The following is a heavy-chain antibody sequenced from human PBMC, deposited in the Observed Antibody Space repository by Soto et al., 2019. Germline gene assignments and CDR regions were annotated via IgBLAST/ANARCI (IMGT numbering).Heavy chain of an antibody. V-gene: IGHV4-38-2*01. Sequence: PSETLSLTCGVSGFSISSGYYWGWVRQPPGKGLEWIGTIYHGGSTFYNPSLNSRVTISVDTSNNQFSLKLSSVTAADTALYYCARVDRSGCSLNFLDYWGQGTLVTVSS. CDR2: IYHGGST. J-gene: IGHJ4*02. CDR3: ARVDRSGCSLNFLDY. CDR1: GFSISSGYY. D-gene: IGHD5-12*01.